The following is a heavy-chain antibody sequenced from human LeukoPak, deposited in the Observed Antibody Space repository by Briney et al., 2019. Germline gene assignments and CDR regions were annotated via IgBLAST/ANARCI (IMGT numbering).Heavy chain of an antibody. V-gene: IGHV4-59*01. CDR2: IYYSGST. CDR1: GGSISSYY. J-gene: IGHJ5*02. Sequence: SETLSLTCTVSGGSISSYYWSWIRQPPGKGLEWIGYIYYSGSTNYNPSLKSRVTISVDTSKNQFSLKLSSVTAADTAVYYCARMAAAAGTGFDPWGQGTLVTVSS. D-gene: IGHD6-13*01. CDR3: ARMAAAAGTGFDP.